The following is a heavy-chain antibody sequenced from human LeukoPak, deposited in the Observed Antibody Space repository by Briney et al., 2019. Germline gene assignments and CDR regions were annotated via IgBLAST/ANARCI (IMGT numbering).Heavy chain of an antibody. J-gene: IGHJ4*02. D-gene: IGHD3-3*01. CDR3: AKDGVSVFGVIISFDF. Sequence: GRSLRLSCAVSGFIFDNYAMHWVRQAPGKGLEWVSGINWNGDIIGYADSVKGRFTISRDNAKNSLYLQMSSLRAEDTAFYYCAKDGVSVFGVIISFDFWGQGTLATVSS. CDR1: GFIFDNYA. V-gene: IGHV3-9*01. CDR2: INWNGDII.